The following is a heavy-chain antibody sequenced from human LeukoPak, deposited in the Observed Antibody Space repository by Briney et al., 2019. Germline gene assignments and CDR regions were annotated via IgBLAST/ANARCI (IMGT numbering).Heavy chain of an antibody. D-gene: IGHD5-18*01. J-gene: IGHJ3*02. CDR2: ISGSGGST. V-gene: IGHV3-23*01. CDR3: AKVGIQLWLVAAFDI. Sequence: PGGSLRLSCAASGLTFSSYRMNWVRQAPGKGLEWVSAISGSGGSTYYADSVKGRFTISRDNSKNTLYLQMNSLRAEDTAVYYCAKVGIQLWLVAAFDIWGQGTMVTVSS. CDR1: GLTFSSYR.